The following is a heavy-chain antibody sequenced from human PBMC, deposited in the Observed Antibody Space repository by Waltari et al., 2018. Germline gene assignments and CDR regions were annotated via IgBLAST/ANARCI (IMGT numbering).Heavy chain of an antibody. CDR3: ARGLDGLLWFREGPWFDP. J-gene: IGHJ5*02. V-gene: IGHV4-34*01. CDR2: INHRGST. Sequence: QVQLQQWGAGLLKPSETLSLTCAVYGGSFSGYYWSWIRQPPGKGLEWIGEINHRGSTNYNPSLKSRVTISVDTSKNQFSLKLSSVTAADTAVYYCARGLDGLLWFREGPWFDPWGQGTLVTVSS. D-gene: IGHD3-10*01. CDR1: GGSFSGYY.